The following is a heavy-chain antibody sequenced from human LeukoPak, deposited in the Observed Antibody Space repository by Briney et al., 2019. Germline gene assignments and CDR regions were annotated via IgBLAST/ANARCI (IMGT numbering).Heavy chain of an antibody. CDR1: GFTFSGYG. J-gene: IGHJ6*03. Sequence: PGTSLRLSCAASGFTFSGYGMHWVRQAPGKGLEWVSAISGSGGSTYYADSVKGRITISRDNSKNTLYLQMNSLRAEDTAVYYCAKRDLNYYYMDVWGKGTTVTVS. CDR2: ISGSGGST. CDR3: AKRDLNYYYMDV. D-gene: IGHD3-3*01. V-gene: IGHV3-NL1*01.